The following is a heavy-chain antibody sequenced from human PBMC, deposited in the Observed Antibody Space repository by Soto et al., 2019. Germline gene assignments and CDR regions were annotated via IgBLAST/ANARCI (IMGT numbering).Heavy chain of an antibody. CDR3: ARAKKESTSNYYYYYGMDV. Sequence: GASVKVSCKASGGTFSSYTISWVRQAPGQGLEWMGRIIPILGIANYAQKFQGRVTITADKSTSTAYMELSSLRSEDTAVYYCARAKKESTSNYYYYYGMDVWGQGTTVPVSS. CDR1: GGTFSSYT. V-gene: IGHV1-69*02. J-gene: IGHJ6*02. CDR2: IIPILGIA.